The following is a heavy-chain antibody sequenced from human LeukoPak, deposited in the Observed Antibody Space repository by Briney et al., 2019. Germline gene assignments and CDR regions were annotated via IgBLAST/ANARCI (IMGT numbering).Heavy chain of an antibody. Sequence: GESLKISCAASGFTFSSYSMNWVRQAPGKGLEWVSSISSSSSYIYYADSVKGRFTISRDNAKNSLYLQMNSLRAEDTAVYYCARGIAVAGSSRRAFDIWGQGTMVTVSS. CDR1: GFTFSSYS. D-gene: IGHD6-19*01. V-gene: IGHV3-21*04. CDR3: ARGIAVAGSSRRAFDI. J-gene: IGHJ3*02. CDR2: ISSSSSYI.